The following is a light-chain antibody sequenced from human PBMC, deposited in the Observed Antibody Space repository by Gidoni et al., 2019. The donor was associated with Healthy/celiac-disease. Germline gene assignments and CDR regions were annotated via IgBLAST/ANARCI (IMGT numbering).Light chain of an antibody. CDR2: AAS. Sequence: DIQMTQSPSSLSASVGDRVTITGRASQSISSYLNWYQQKPGKAPKLLIYAASSLQSGVPSRFSGSGSGTDFTLTIGSLQPEDFATYYCQQSYSTSWTFGQXTKVEIK. J-gene: IGKJ1*01. CDR1: QSISSY. CDR3: QQSYSTSWT. V-gene: IGKV1-39*01.